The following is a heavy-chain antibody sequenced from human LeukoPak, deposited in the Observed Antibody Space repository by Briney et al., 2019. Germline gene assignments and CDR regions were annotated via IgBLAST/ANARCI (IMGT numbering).Heavy chain of an antibody. D-gene: IGHD3-22*01. J-gene: IGHJ4*02. CDR1: GFTLSSYE. CDR3: VREGYYDSSGYLGVFDY. V-gene: IGHV3-48*03. Sequence: PGGSLRLSCAASGFTLSSYEMNWVRQAPGKGLEGVSYISSSGSTKSYADSVKGRFTISRDNAKNSVYLQMKGLRAEDTAVYYCVREGYYDSSGYLGVFDYWGQGTLVTVSS. CDR2: ISSSGSTK.